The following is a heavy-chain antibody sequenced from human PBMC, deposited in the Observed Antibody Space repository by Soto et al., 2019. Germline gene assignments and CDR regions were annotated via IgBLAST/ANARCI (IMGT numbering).Heavy chain of an antibody. CDR1: GGTFSSYA. CDR2: IIPIFGTA. D-gene: IGHD5-18*01. Sequence: QVQLVQSGAEVKKPGSSVKVSCKASGGTFSSYAISWVRQAPGQGLEWMGGIIPIFGTANYAQKFQGRVTITEDESTSTAYMELSSLRSEDTAVYYCARGGGYSYGSPRYYGMDVWGQGTTVTVSS. V-gene: IGHV1-69*12. J-gene: IGHJ6*02. CDR3: ARGGGYSYGSPRYYGMDV.